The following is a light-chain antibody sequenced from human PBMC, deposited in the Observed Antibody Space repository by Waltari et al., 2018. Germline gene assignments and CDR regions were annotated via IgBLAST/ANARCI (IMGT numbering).Light chain of an antibody. CDR1: SSDVGGYKY. Sequence: QSALTQPASVSGSPGQSITISCIGTSSDVGGYKYVSWYQQYPGKAPKLIIYEVNNRPSGVSNRFSCSKSGNTASLTISGLQPEDEAAYFCDSYTSTSSLPYVFGTGTKVTVL. V-gene: IGLV2-14*01. CDR2: EVN. CDR3: DSYTSTSSLPYV. J-gene: IGLJ1*01.